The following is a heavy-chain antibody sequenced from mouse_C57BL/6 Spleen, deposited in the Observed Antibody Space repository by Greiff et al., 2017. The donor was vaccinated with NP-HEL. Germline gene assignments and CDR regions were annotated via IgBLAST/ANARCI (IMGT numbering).Heavy chain of an antibody. J-gene: IGHJ4*01. Sequence: VQLQQSGAELVRPGSSVKLSCKASGYTFTSYWMDWVKQRPGQGLEWIGNIYPSDSETHYNQKFKDKATLTVDKSSSTAYMQLSSLTSEDSAVYYCARSGDYEDAMDYWGQGTSVTVSS. CDR3: ARSGDYEDAMDY. D-gene: IGHD2-4*01. CDR1: GYTFTSYW. V-gene: IGHV1-61*01. CDR2: IYPSDSET.